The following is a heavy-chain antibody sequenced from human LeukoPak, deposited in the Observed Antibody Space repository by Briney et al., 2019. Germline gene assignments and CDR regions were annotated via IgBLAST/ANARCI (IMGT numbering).Heavy chain of an antibody. V-gene: IGHV3-7*03. CDR3: AKVLLRALDYMDV. J-gene: IGHJ6*03. CDR1: GFTLIHYL. D-gene: IGHD2-15*01. Sequence: GGALRHSCAASGFTLIHYLVRLVRQAPGKGLEGVANIKQDGSEKYIVDSLKGRFTISRDKANKSLYLHMNNLRDDDTAVYYCAKVLLRALDYMDVWGKGTTVTVSS. CDR2: IKQDGSEK.